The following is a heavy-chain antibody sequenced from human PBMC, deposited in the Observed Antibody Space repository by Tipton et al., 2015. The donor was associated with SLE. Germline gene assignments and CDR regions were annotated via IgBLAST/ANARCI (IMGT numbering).Heavy chain of an antibody. CDR2: IKQDGSEK. J-gene: IGHJ3*02. Sequence: GSLRLSCAASGFTFSSYWMSWVRQAPGKGLEWVANIKQDGSEKYYVDSVKGRFTISRDNAKNSLYLQMNSLRAEDTAVYYCASEGIAAADDPAFDIWGQGTMVTVSS. CDR1: GFTFSSYW. CDR3: ASEGIAAADDPAFDI. D-gene: IGHD6-13*01. V-gene: IGHV3-7*01.